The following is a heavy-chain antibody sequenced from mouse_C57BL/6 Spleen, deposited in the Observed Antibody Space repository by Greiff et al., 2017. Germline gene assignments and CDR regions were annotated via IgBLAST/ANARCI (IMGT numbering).Heavy chain of an antibody. J-gene: IGHJ1*03. CDR3: ARDRGNYENCDD. V-gene: IGHV5-15*04. D-gene: IGHD2-1*01. CDR1: GFTFSDYG. CDR2: ISNLAYSI. Sequence: EVKLVESGGGLVQPGGSLKLSCAASGFTFSDYGMAWVRQAPRKGLEWVAFISNLAYSIYYADTVTGRFTISRENAKNTLYLEMSSLRSEDTAIXDCARDRGNYENCDDWGTGTTVTVSS.